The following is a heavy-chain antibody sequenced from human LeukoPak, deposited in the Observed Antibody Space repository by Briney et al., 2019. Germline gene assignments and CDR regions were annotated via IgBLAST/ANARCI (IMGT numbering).Heavy chain of an antibody. Sequence: GGSLRLSCAASGFTFSHYEMTWVRQAPGKGLECVSVIYSGGSTYYADSVKGRFTVSRDNSKNTLYLQMNSLRAEDTAMYYCARGLGYCTSTTCLLPFDYWGQGTLVTVSS. V-gene: IGHV3-53*01. D-gene: IGHD2-2*01. J-gene: IGHJ4*02. CDR3: ARGLGYCTSTTCLLPFDY. CDR2: IYSGGST. CDR1: GFTFSHYE.